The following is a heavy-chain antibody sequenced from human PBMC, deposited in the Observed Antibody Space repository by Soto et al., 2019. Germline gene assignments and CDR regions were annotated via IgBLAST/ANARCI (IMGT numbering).Heavy chain of an antibody. CDR1: GYTFTNYA. CDR3: AGDGVAAGNINFDY. J-gene: IGHJ4*02. D-gene: IGHD6-25*01. CDR2: INGGNGNT. Sequence: ASVKASCKASGYTFTNYAMHWVRQAPGQRLEWMGWINGGNGNTKYSPKLQDRVTITRDTSASTAYMELSSLRSEDTALYYCAGDGVAAGNINFDYWGQGTLVTVSS. V-gene: IGHV1-3*01.